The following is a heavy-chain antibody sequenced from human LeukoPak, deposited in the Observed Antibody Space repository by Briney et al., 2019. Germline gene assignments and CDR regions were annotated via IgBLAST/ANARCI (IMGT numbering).Heavy chain of an antibody. V-gene: IGHV3-30*18. CDR2: ISYDGSNK. D-gene: IGHD6-13*01. CDR3: ANTIAAAGTGG. J-gene: IGHJ4*02. CDR1: GFTFRSYG. Sequence: TGGSLRLSCAASGFTFRSYGIHWVRQAPGKGLEWVALISYDGSNKYYADSVKGRFTISRDNSKNTLYLQMNSLRAEDTAVYYCANTIAAAGTGGWGQGTLVTVSS.